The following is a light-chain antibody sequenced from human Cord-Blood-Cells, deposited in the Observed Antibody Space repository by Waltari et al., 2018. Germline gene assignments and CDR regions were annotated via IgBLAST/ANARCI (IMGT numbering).Light chain of an antibody. Sequence: SYELTQPPSVSVSPGQTARITCSGDALPKQYAYWYQQKPGQAPVLGIYKDSERRSGIPERCSGSSSGTTSTLTISGVQAEDEADYYCQSADSSGTWVFGGGTKLTVL. V-gene: IGLV3-25*02. CDR2: KDS. J-gene: IGLJ3*02. CDR1: ALPKQY. CDR3: QSADSSGTWV.